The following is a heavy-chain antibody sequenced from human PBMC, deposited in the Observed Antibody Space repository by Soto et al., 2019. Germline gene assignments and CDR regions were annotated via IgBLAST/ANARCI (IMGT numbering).Heavy chain of an antibody. V-gene: IGHV4-34*01. CDR1: GGSFSGYY. D-gene: IGHD5-18*01. J-gene: IGHJ4*02. CDR3: ARYSYGSPSFDY. CDR2: INHSGST. Sequence: SGTLSLTCAVYGGSFSGYYWSWIRQPPGKGLEWIGEINHSGSTNYNPSLKSRVTISVDTSKNQFSLKLSSVTAADTAVYYCARYSYGSPSFDYWGQGTLVTVSS.